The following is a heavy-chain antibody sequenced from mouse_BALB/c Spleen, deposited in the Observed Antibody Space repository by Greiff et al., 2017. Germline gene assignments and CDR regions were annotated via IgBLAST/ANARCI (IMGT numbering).Heavy chain of an antibody. CDR3: ATYSSFAY. CDR1: GYTFTDYE. CDR2: IDPETGGT. Sequence: VQLQQSGAELVRPGASVTLSCKASGYTFTDYEMHWVKQTPVHGLEWIGAIDPETGGTAYNQKFKGKATLTADKSSSTAYMQLSSLTSDDSAVYFCATYSSFAYWGQGTLVTVSA. D-gene: IGHD2-10*01. V-gene: IGHV1-15*01. J-gene: IGHJ3*01.